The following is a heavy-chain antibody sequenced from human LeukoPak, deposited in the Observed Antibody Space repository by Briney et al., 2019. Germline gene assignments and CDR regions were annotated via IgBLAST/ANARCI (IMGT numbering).Heavy chain of an antibody. V-gene: IGHV3-23*01. D-gene: IGHD5-18*01. CDR2: IRGGGAVA. CDR1: GFTFDAYA. CDR3: AKSSSSYGNDALDI. Sequence: GGSLRLSCAASGFTFDAYAMHWVRQAPGKGLEWVSVIRGGGAVAFYADSVKVRFAISRDNSRNTLYLHLNSLRADDTAVYYCAKSSSSYGNDALDIWGQGTMVTVSS. J-gene: IGHJ3*02.